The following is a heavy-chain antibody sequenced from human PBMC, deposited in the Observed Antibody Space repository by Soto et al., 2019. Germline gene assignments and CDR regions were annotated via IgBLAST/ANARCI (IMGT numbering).Heavy chain of an antibody. CDR2: ISSSSSTI. J-gene: IGHJ6*03. CDR3: AREGAGYNMEV. Sequence: GGSLRLSCAASGFTFSRYGMNWVRQALGKGLEWVAFISSSSSTIYYADSVKGRFTVSRDNAENSLYVQMNTLRIEDTAVYYRAREGAGYNMEVGGKGTTVT. V-gene: IGHV3-48*01. CDR1: GFTFSRYG.